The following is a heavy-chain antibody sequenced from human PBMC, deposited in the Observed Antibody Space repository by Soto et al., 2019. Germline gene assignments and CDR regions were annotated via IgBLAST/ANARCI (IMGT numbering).Heavy chain of an antibody. CDR2: ISSSSSYI. V-gene: IGHV3-21*01. CDR1: GFTFSSYS. CDR3: ARGCLSYSSSYGY. J-gene: IGHJ4*02. Sequence: RRLSCAASGFTFSSYSMNWVRQAPGKGLEWVSSISSSSSYIYYADSVKGRFTISRDNAKNSLYLQMDSLRAEDTAVYYCARGCLSYSSSYGYWGQGTLVTVSS. D-gene: IGHD6-6*01.